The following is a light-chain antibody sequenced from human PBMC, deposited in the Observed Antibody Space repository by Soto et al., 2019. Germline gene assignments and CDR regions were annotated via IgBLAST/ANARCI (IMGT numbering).Light chain of an antibody. CDR2: GAS. Sequence: EIVMTQSPAPLSVSPGERATLSCRARRSVSSNLAWYQQTPGQAPRLLIYGASTRATGIPARFSGSGSGTEFTLTIRRLQSEDFAVYYCQQYNNWPPWTFGQGTKVEIK. CDR3: QQYNNWPPWT. J-gene: IGKJ1*01. CDR1: RSVSSN. V-gene: IGKV3-15*01.